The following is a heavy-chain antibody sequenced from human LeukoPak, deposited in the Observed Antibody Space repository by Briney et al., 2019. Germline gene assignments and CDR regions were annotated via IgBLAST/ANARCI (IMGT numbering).Heavy chain of an antibody. CDR1: GGTFSSYA. CDR3: ARTRWFGELFYFYYFDY. Sequence: SVKVSCKASGGTFSSYAISWVRQAPGQGLEWMGGIIPIFGTANYAQKFQGRVTITADEPTSTAYMELSSLRSEDTAVYYCARTRWFGELFYFYYFDYWGQGTLVTVSS. V-gene: IGHV1-69*01. J-gene: IGHJ4*02. D-gene: IGHD3-10*01. CDR2: IIPIFGTA.